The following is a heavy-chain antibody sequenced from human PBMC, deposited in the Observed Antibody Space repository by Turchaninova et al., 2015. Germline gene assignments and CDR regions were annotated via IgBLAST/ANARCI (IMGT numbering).Heavy chain of an antibody. Sequence: QVQLVQSGAEVKKPGASVKVSCQASGYKFTDRDMHWLRQAPGQGLEWMGRINPSSGGTDFAQTFEGRVTMTRDTSISTAYMELSRLTSDDTAVYYCAKGGTSVAGNWGQGTLVTVSP. J-gene: IGHJ4*02. CDR3: AKGGTSVAGN. CDR1: GYKFTDRD. D-gene: IGHD6-19*01. V-gene: IGHV1-2*06. CDR2: INPSSGGT.